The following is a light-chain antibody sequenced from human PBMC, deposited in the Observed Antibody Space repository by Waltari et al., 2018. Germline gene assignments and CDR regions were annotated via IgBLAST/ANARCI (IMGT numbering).Light chain of an antibody. Sequence: EIVMTQSPATLSVSPGERATLSCRASPSVSSNLAWYQQKPGQAPRLLIYGASTRATGIPARFSVSGSGTEFTLTISSLQSEDFAVYYCQQYNNWPPMYTFGQGTKLEIK. CDR1: PSVSSN. V-gene: IGKV3-15*01. CDR2: GAS. CDR3: QQYNNWPPMYT. J-gene: IGKJ2*01.